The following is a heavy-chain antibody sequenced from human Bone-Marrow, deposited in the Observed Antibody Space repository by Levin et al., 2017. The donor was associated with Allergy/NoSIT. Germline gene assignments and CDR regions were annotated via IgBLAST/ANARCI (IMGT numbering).Heavy chain of an antibody. J-gene: IGHJ5*02. CDR1: GFTFSSYA. CDR3: AKLTVILVVPSAFDP. CDR2: ITGGGHDT. D-gene: IGHD2-2*01. Sequence: GGSLRLSCAASGFTFSSYAMTWVRQTPGRGLEWVAGITGGGHDTDYADSVKGRFTISRDNSKNTLYLQMNSLRTEDTAIYYCAKLTVILVVPSAFDPWGQGTLVTVSS. V-gene: IGHV3-23*01.